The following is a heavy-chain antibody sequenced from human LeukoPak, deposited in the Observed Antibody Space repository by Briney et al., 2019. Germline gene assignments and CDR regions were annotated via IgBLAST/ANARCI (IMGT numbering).Heavy chain of an antibody. CDR1: GGSISGYY. CDR3: ARAPDIYSYGGFDY. J-gene: IGHJ4*02. D-gene: IGHD5-18*01. Sequence: SETLSLTCTVSGGSISGYYWSWIRQPPGRGLEWIGHIYYSGSTNYNPSLKSRVTISVDTSKNQFSLNLRSVTAADTAVYYCARAPDIYSYGGFDYWGQGTLVIVSS. V-gene: IGHV4-59*01. CDR2: IYYSGST.